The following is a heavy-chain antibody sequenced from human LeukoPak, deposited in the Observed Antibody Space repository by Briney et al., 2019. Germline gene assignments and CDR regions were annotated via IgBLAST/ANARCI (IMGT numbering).Heavy chain of an antibody. D-gene: IGHD5-12*01. CDR2: ISGSGGST. V-gene: IGHV3-23*01. CDR1: GFTFSSYA. J-gene: IGHJ4*02. CDR3: AKGDVDIVATIFDY. Sequence: PGGSLRLSCAASGFTFSSYAMSWVRQAPGKGLEWVSAISGSGGSTYYADSVKGRFTISRDNSKNMLYLQMNSLRAEDTAVYYCAKGDVDIVATIFDYWGQGTLVTVSS.